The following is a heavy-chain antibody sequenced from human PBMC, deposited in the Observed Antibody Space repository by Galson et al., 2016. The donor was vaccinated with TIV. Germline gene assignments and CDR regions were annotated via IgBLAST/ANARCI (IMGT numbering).Heavy chain of an antibody. CDR1: GGSFSSHS. CDR3: ARALNWNDPWFDP. Sequence: SVKVSCKASGGSFSSHSINWVRQAPGQGLEWMGRIIPILGVSNYAQKFQGRVTITADTSTSTAYMEVSRLNSEDTAVYYCARALNWNDPWFDPWGQGTLVIVSS. CDR2: IIPILGVS. V-gene: IGHV1-69*02. J-gene: IGHJ5*02. D-gene: IGHD1-1*01.